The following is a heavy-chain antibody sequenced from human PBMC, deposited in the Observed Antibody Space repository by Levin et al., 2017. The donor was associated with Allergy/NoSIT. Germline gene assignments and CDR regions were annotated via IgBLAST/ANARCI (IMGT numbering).Heavy chain of an antibody. CDR1: GGSFGGYF. Sequence: SETLSLTCAVSGGSFGGYFWSWLRQPPGKGPEWIGEVSHGGFTTYNPSLKSRVAISVDASRNEFSLKLDHVTGADTAVYYCAVFSLRYGTFEMWGQGTMVTVSS. V-gene: IGHV4-34*01. J-gene: IGHJ3*02. D-gene: IGHD4-17*01. CDR2: VSHGGFT. CDR3: AVFSLRYGTFEM.